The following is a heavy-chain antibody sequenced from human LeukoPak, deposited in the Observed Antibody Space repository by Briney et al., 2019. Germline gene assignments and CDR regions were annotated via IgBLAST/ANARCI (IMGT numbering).Heavy chain of an antibody. V-gene: IGHV4-34*01. D-gene: IGHD4-17*01. CDR2: INHSGST. Sequence: PGGSLRLSCAASGFTFSSYWMSWVRQAPGKGLEWIGEINHSGSTNYNPSLKSRVTISVDTSKNQFSLKLSSVTAADTAVYYCARVGLTTVTGGDYWGQGTLVTVSS. CDR3: ARVGLTTVTGGDY. CDR1: GFTFSSYW. J-gene: IGHJ4*02.